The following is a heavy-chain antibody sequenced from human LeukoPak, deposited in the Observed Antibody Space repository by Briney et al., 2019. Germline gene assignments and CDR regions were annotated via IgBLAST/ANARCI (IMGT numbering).Heavy chain of an antibody. J-gene: IGHJ4*02. CDR3: ATAGYYGSGSFDH. Sequence: GASVKVSCKVSGYTLTELSMHWVRQAPGKGREWMGGFDPEDGETIYAQKFQGRVTMTEDTSTDTAYMELSSLRSEDTAVYYCATAGYYGSGSFDHWGQGTLVTVSS. CDR1: GYTLTELS. D-gene: IGHD3-10*01. CDR2: FDPEDGET. V-gene: IGHV1-24*01.